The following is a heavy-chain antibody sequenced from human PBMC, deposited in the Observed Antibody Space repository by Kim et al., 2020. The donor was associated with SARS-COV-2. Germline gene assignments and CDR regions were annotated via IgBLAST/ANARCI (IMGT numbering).Heavy chain of an antibody. D-gene: IGHD6-19*01. V-gene: IGHV1-3*01. CDR1: GYTFTSYA. Sequence: ASVKVSCKASGYTFTSYAMHWVRQAPGQRLEWMGWINAGNGNTKYSQKFQGRVTITRDTSASTAYMELSSLRSEDTAVYYCARDLSAAVAAKSYWGQGTLVTVSS. J-gene: IGHJ4*02. CDR3: ARDLSAAVAAKSY. CDR2: INAGNGNT.